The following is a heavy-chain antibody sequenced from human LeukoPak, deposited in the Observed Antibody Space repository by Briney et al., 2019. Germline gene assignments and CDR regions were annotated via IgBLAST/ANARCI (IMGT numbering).Heavy chain of an antibody. CDR3: ARAGGFFSPFGY. J-gene: IGHJ4*02. CDR1: GGSISSGGYY. Sequence: SETLSLTCTVSGGSISSGGYYWSWIRQHPGKGLEWIGYIYYSGSTYYNPSLKSRVTISVDTSKNQFSLKLSSVTAADTAVYYCARAGGFFSPFGYWGQGTLITVSS. V-gene: IGHV4-31*03. CDR2: IYYSGST. D-gene: IGHD3-3*01.